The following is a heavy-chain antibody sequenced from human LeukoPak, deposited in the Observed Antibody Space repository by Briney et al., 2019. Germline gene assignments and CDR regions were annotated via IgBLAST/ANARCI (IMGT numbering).Heavy chain of an antibody. Sequence: ASVKVSCKASGFTFTSSAMQWVRQARGQRLEWIGWIVVGSGNTNYAQKFQGRVTITRDMSTSTAYMELSSLRSEDTAVYYCATAQRELLLDYWGQGTLVTVSS. V-gene: IGHV1-58*02. CDR3: ATAQRELLLDY. J-gene: IGHJ4*02. D-gene: IGHD1-26*01. CDR1: GFTFTSSA. CDR2: IVVGSGNT.